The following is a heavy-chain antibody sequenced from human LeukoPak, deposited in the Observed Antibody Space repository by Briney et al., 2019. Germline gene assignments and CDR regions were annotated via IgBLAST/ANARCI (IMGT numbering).Heavy chain of an antibody. Sequence: GGSLRVSCTASGFTFRSYTMAWVRQAPGKGLEWVAAITGGSDSTYYADSMGGRFTISRDNSKNTLFLQMNNLRAEDTAVYYCAKRDSGDSFPYYFDSWGPGTLVTVSS. CDR1: GFTFRSYT. D-gene: IGHD2-21*02. J-gene: IGHJ4*02. V-gene: IGHV3-23*01. CDR2: ITGGSDST. CDR3: AKRDSGDSFPYYFDS.